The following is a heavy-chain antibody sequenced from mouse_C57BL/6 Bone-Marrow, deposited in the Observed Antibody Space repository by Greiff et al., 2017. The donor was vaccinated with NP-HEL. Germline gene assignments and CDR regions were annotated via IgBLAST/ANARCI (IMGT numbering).Heavy chain of an antibody. Sequence: EVQLQQSGPELVKPGASVKIPCKASGYTFTDYNMDWVKQSHGKSLEWIGDINPNNGGTIYNQKFKGKATLTVDKSSSTAYMELRSLTSEDTAVYYCARGGLSRYYYGSSFPLYWYFDVWGTGTTVTVSS. CDR3: ARGGLSRYYYGSSFPLYWYFDV. CDR1: GYTFTDYN. J-gene: IGHJ1*03. V-gene: IGHV1-18*01. CDR2: INPNNGGT. D-gene: IGHD1-1*01.